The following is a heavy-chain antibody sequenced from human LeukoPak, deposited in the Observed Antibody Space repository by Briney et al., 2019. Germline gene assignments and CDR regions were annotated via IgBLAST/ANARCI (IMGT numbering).Heavy chain of an antibody. J-gene: IGHJ4*02. V-gene: IGHV1-18*01. D-gene: IGHD3-10*01. CDR2: ISAYNGNA. CDR3: ARFRAGVGEPYGDY. CDR1: GYTFTSYD. Sequence: ASVKVSCKASGYTFTSYDISWVRQAPGQGLEWMGWISAYNGNANYAQKLQGRVTMTTDTSTSTAYMELRSLRSNDTAVYYCARFRAGVGEPYGDYWGQGTLVTVSS.